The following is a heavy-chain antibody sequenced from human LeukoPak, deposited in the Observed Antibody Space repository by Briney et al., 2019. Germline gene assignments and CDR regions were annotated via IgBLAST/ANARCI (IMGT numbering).Heavy chain of an antibody. J-gene: IGHJ4*02. D-gene: IGHD2-15*01. CDR1: GGTFISYA. CDR2: IIPIFGTA. Sequence: GARVKVSCKASGGTFISYAIGWVRQAPGQGLEWMGGIIPIFGTANYAQKFQGRVTITADESTSTAYMELSSLRSEDTAVYYCARRDRMGYYFDYWGQGTLVTVSS. V-gene: IGHV1-69*13. CDR3: ARRDRMGYYFDY.